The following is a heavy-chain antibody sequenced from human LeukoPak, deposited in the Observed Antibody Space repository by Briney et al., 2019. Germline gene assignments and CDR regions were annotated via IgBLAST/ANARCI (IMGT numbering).Heavy chain of an antibody. CDR1: GFTFSNYR. CDR3: TRDFEGY. D-gene: IGHD3-9*01. V-gene: IGHV3-7*05. CDR2: INRDGSEK. J-gene: IGHJ4*02. Sequence: GGSLRHSCAASGFTFSNYRVSWVRQAPGKGLEWVANINRDGSEKYYVDSVKGRFTISRDNAKNSLYLQMNSLRAEDTAVYYCTRDFEGYWGQGSLFTVSS.